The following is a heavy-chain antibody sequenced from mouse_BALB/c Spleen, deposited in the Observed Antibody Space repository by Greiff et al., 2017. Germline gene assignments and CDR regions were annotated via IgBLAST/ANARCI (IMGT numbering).Heavy chain of an antibody. CDR2: IDPANGNT. V-gene: IGHV14-3*02. CDR1: GFNIKDTY. Sequence: VQLQQSGAELVKPGASVKLSCTASGFNIKDTYMHWVKQRPEQGLEWIGRIDPANGNTKYDPKFQGKATITADTSSDTAYLQLSSLTSEDTAVYYCALNGYYAMDYWGQGTSVTVSS. J-gene: IGHJ4*01. CDR3: ALNGYYAMDY.